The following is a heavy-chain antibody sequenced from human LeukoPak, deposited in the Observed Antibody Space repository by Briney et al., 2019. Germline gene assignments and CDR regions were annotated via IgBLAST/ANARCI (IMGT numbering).Heavy chain of an antibody. D-gene: IGHD6-19*01. V-gene: IGHV4-39*01. CDR2: IYYSGST. J-gene: IGHJ6*02. Sequence: SETLPLTCTVSGGSISSSSYYWGWIRQPPGKGLEWIGSIYYSGSTYYNPSLKSRVTISVDTSKNQFSLKLSSVTAADTAVYYCARGYSSGWWYYYYGMDVWGQGTTVTVSS. CDR1: GGSISSSSYY. CDR3: ARGYSSGWWYYYYGMDV.